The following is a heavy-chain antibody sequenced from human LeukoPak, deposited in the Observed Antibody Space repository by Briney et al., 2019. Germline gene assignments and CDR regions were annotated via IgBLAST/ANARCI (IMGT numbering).Heavy chain of an antibody. CDR3: ARVGAGGGGTLMYYYYYSGMDV. D-gene: IGHD2-15*01. V-gene: IGHV1-8*01. Sequence: ASVKVSCKASGYTFTSYDINWVRQATGQGLEWMGWMNPNSGNTGYAQKFQGRVTMTRNTSISTAYMELGSLRSEDTAVYYCARVGAGGGGTLMYYYYYSGMDVWGQGTTVTVSS. CDR2: MNPNSGNT. J-gene: IGHJ6*02. CDR1: GYTFTSYD.